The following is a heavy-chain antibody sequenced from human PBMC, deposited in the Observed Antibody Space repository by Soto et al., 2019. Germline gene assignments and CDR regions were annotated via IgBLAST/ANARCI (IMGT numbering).Heavy chain of an antibody. CDR2: IDWDDDK. CDR3: ARIGLYSSSSLAVDY. J-gene: IGHJ4*02. Sequence: SGATLVNPTQTLTLYCTFSGFSLSTSGMCVSWIRQPPGKALEWLARIDWDDDKYYSTSLKTRLTISKDTSKNQVVLTMTNMDPVDTATYYCARIGLYSSSSLAVDYWGQGTLVNVSS. D-gene: IGHD6-6*01. V-gene: IGHV2-70*11. CDR1: GFSLSTSGMC.